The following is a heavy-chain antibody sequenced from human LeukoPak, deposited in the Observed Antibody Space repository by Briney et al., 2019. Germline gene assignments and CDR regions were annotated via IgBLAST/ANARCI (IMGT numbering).Heavy chain of an antibody. CDR1: GFTFSSYG. CDR3: ATSWGPDTSAFRWGRDGMDV. Sequence: GGSLRLSCAASGFTFSSYGMHWVRQAPGKGLEWVAVIWYDGSNKYYADSVKGRFTISRDNSKNTQYLQMNSLRAEDTAVYYCATSWGPDTSAFRWGRDGMDVWGQGTTVIVS. J-gene: IGHJ6*02. CDR2: IWYDGSNK. V-gene: IGHV3-33*01. D-gene: IGHD3-16*01.